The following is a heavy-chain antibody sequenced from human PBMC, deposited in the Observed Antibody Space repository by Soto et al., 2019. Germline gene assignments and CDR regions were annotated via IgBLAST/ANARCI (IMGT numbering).Heavy chain of an antibody. CDR2: ISYDGSNK. Sequence: GGSLRLSCAASGFTFSSYAMHWVRQAPGKGLEWVAVISYDGSNKYYADSVKGRFTISRDNSKNTLYLQMNSLRAEDTAVYYCARDNSYGYGLDYWGQGTLVTVS. CDR1: GFTFSSYA. CDR3: ARDNSYGYGLDY. D-gene: IGHD5-18*01. V-gene: IGHV3-30-3*01. J-gene: IGHJ4*02.